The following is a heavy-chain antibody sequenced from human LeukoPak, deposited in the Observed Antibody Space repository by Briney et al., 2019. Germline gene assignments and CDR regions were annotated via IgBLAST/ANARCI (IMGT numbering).Heavy chain of an antibody. CDR1: GYTFTSYG. CDR3: AKDLWMTTVNEAGFDY. Sequence: ASVKVSCKASGYTFTSYGISWVRQAPGQGLEWMGWISAYNGNTNYAQKLQGRVTMTTDTSTSTAYMELRSLRSDDTAVYYCAKDLWMTTVNEAGFDYWGQGTLVTVSS. V-gene: IGHV1-18*01. J-gene: IGHJ4*02. CDR2: ISAYNGNT. D-gene: IGHD4-11*01.